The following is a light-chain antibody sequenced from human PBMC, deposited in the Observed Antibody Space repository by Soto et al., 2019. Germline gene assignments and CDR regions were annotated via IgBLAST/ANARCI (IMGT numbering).Light chain of an antibody. Sequence: DIQLTQSQSFLSASVGDRVTITCRASQGISSYLAWYQQKPGKAPKLLIYAASTLQSGVPSRFSGSGSGTEFTLTISSLQPEDFATYYCQQPNSYPLTFGGGTKVEIK. CDR2: AAS. J-gene: IGKJ4*01. CDR3: QQPNSYPLT. CDR1: QGISSY. V-gene: IGKV1-9*01.